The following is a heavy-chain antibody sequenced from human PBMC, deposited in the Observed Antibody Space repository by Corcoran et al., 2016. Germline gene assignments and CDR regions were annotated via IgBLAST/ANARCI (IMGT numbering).Heavy chain of an antibody. CDR1: GYSFTSYW. Sequence: EVQLVQSGAEVKKPGESLRISCKGSGYSFTSYWISWVRQMPGKGLEWVGRIDPSDSYTNYSPSFQGHVTISADKSISTAYLQWSSLKASDTAMYYCARQVECSSTSCYTKWFDPWGQGTLVTVSS. CDR2: IDPSDSYT. V-gene: IGHV5-10-1*03. CDR3: ARQVECSSTSCYTKWFDP. J-gene: IGHJ5*02. D-gene: IGHD2-2*02.